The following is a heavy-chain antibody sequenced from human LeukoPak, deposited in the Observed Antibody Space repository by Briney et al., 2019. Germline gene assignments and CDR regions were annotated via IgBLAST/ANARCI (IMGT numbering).Heavy chain of an antibody. V-gene: IGHV4-59*01. J-gene: IGHJ4*02. CDR1: GGSIRSYN. D-gene: IGHD4-17*01. CDR2: IYYSGST. CDR3: ARGGYYGDYPFHY. Sequence: SETLSLTCTVSGGSIRSYNWSWIRQPPGKGLEWIGYIYYSGSTNYNPSLKSRVTISVDTSKNQFSLKLSSVTAADTAVYYCARGGYYGDYPFHYWGQGTLVTVSS.